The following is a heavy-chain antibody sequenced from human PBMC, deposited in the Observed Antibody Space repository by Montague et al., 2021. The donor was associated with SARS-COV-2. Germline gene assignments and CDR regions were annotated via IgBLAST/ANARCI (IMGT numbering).Heavy chain of an antibody. CDR2: IYHSGTT. CDR1: GGSISSSNYH. Sequence: SETLSLTCTVSGGSISSSNYHWGWIRQPPGKGLEWIGTIYHSGTTYYNPSLKSRVTISVDTSNNQFSLKLTSVTAADTAVYYCARRHIVASNRAFDYWGQGTLVTVSS. CDR3: ARRHIVASNRAFDY. D-gene: IGHD2-21*01. V-gene: IGHV4-39*07. J-gene: IGHJ4*02.